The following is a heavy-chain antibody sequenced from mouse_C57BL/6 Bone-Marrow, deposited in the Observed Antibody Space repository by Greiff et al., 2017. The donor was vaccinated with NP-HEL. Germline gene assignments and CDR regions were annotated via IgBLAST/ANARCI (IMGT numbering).Heavy chain of an antibody. CDR2: IDPEDGET. Sequence: EVQLVESGAELVKPGASVKLSCTASGFNFKDYYMHWVKQRTEQGLEWIGRIDPEDGETKYAPNFQGKATITADTTSNTAYLQLSSLTSEDTAVYYCARMYSSGYYLDYWGQGTTLTVSS. J-gene: IGHJ2*01. CDR3: ARMYSSGYYLDY. D-gene: IGHD3-2*02. CDR1: GFNFKDYY. V-gene: IGHV14-2*01.